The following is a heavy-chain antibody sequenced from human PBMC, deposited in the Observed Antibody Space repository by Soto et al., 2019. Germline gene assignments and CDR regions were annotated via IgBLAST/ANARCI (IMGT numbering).Heavy chain of an antibody. V-gene: IGHV1-69*13. J-gene: IGHJ5*02. CDR2: IIPFFGTT. CDR1: GGAFSSYP. D-gene: IGHD2-15*01. CDR3: ASRPVMEVAQYGNWFDP. Sequence: SVKVSCKASGGAFSSYPINWVRQAPGQGLEWMGGIIPFFGTTHSAQKFHDRLTITADESTSTTYMELSSLRSEDTAVYYCASRPVMEVAQYGNWFDPWGQGTLVTVYS.